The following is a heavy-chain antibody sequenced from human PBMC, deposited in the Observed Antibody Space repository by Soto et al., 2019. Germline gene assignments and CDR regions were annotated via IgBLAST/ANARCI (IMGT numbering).Heavy chain of an antibody. CDR1: GYTFTSYA. D-gene: IGHD3-22*01. CDR3: ARGLRIVDPLPAY. CDR2: INAGNGNT. J-gene: IGHJ4*02. Sequence: QVQLVQSGAEVKKPGASVKVSCKASGYTFTSYAMHWVRQAPGQRLEWMGWINAGNGNTKYSQKFQGRVTITRDTSASTAYMELSSLRSEDTAVYYCARGLRIVDPLPAYWGQGTLVTVSS. V-gene: IGHV1-3*01.